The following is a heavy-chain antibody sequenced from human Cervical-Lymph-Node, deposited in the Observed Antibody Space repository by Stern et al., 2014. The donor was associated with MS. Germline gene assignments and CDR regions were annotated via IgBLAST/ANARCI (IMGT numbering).Heavy chain of an antibody. V-gene: IGHV1-2*06. CDR3: VRDSGADY. J-gene: IGHJ4*02. CDR1: GYTFTDYY. D-gene: IGHD2-15*01. Sequence: QVQLVQSGAEVKKPGASVPVSCKTSGYTFTDYYIHWGRQAPGQGLEWIGRITPSNGEANYAQQIQGRVTMTRHMSVTTAYLELDRLRSDDTAVYYCVRDSGADYWGQGALVTVSS. CDR2: ITPSNGEA.